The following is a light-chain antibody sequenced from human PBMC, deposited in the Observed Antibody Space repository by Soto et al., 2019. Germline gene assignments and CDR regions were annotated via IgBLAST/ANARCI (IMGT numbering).Light chain of an antibody. J-gene: IGLJ1*01. V-gene: IGLV2-8*01. Sequence: QSALTQPPSASGSPGQSVTISCTGTSSDVGAYNYVSWYQQLPGKAPKLIIYEVSKRPSGVPDRFSGSKSGNPASLTVSGLQAEDESDSYCTSYAGTYSFFYVFGTGTKVTVL. CDR3: TSYAGTYSFFYV. CDR1: SSDVGAYNY. CDR2: EVS.